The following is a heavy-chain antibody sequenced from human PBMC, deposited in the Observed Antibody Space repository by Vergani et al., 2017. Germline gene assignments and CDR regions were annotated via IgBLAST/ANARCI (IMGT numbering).Heavy chain of an antibody. CDR2: IRYDGSNK. V-gene: IGHV3-30*02. CDR1: GFTFSSYG. J-gene: IGHJ4*02. Sequence: QVQLVESGGGVVQPGGSLRLSCAASGFTFSSYGMHWVRQAPGKGLDWVAFIRYDGSNKYYADSVKGRFTISRDNSKNTLYLQMNSLRAEDTAVYYCARGAKFDYWGQGTLVTVSS. CDR3: ARGAKFDY.